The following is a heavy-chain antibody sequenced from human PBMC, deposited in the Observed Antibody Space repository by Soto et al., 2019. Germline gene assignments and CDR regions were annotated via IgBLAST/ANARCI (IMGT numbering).Heavy chain of an antibody. CDR2: IIPIFGTA. Sequence: QVQLVQSGAEVKKPGSSVKVSCTASGGTFSSYAISWVRQAPGQGLEWMGVIIPIFGTANYAQKFQGRVTITADESTSPAYMELSILRSEDKAVYYCARQDSSGYYYYYCMDVWGQGTTVTVSS. CDR1: GGTFSSYA. D-gene: IGHD3-22*01. V-gene: IGHV1-69*01. J-gene: IGHJ6*02. CDR3: ARQDSSGYYYYYCMDV.